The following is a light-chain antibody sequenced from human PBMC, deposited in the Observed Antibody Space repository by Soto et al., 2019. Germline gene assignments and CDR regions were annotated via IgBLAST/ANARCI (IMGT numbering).Light chain of an antibody. CDR3: QQYNNWWT. J-gene: IGKJ1*01. V-gene: IGKV3-20*01. Sequence: EIVLTQPPGTLSLSPGERATLSFRASQSVGSKYLAWYQQKPGQAPRLLIYGASSRATGVPDRFSGGGSGTDFTLTISRLEPEDFAVYYCQQYNNWWTFGQGTKVDI. CDR1: QSVGSKY. CDR2: GAS.